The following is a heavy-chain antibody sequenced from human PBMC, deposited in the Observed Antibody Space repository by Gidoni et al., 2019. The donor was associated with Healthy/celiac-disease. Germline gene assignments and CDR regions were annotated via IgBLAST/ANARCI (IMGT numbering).Heavy chain of an antibody. J-gene: IGHJ3*01. V-gene: IGHV4-59*01. D-gene: IGHD6-19*01. CDR1: GASITSFY. CDR3: ARAGLDAFDV. Sequence: QVLLQESGPGLVKPSETLSLTCTVSGASITSFYWGWIRQPPGKGLELIAFSYYGGTTNYNPSLQSRVIISADKSKNQFSLSLSSVTTTDTAVYYCARAGLDAFDVWGPGTMVTISS. CDR2: SYYGGTT.